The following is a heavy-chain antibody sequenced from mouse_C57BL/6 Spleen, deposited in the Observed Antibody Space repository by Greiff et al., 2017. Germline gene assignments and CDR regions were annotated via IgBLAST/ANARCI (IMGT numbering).Heavy chain of an antibody. J-gene: IGHJ4*01. CDR1: GYTFTSYW. Sequence: QVQLQQPGAELVKPGASVKLSCKASGYTFTSYWMHWVKQRPGRGLEWIGRIDPNSGGTTYNETFKSKATLTVDKPSSTAYMQLSSLTSEDSAVYYGARGYDGYYDYAMDYWGQGTSVTVSS. V-gene: IGHV1-72*01. CDR3: ARGYDGYYDYAMDY. CDR2: IDPNSGGT. D-gene: IGHD2-3*01.